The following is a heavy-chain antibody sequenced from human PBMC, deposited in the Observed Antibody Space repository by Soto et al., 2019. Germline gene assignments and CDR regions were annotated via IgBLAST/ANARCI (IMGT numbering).Heavy chain of an antibody. CDR1: GFTLSNYW. Sequence: EVQLVESGGVSVQPGGSLRLSCTASGFTLSNYWMHWVRQAPGKGLVWVSSINTDGSTTTYADSVKGRFTISRDNAKNTLYLQMNSLRDEDTAVYYCVRIRRGDGYTFGYWGQGTLVTVSS. CDR3: VRIRRGDGYTFGY. D-gene: IGHD5-12*01. V-gene: IGHV3-74*01. CDR2: INTDGSTT. J-gene: IGHJ4*02.